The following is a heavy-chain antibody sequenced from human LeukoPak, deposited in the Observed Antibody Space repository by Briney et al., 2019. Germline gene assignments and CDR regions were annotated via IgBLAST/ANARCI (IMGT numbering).Heavy chain of an antibody. D-gene: IGHD6-6*01. CDR1: GGTFSIYA. V-gene: IGHV1-69*04. J-gene: IGHJ5*02. CDR2: IIPIFGIA. CDR3: ARGQKEYSSSSATQRFDH. Sequence: SVTVSFTASGGTFSIYAISWVRQAPGQGLEWMGKIIPIFGIANYAQKFQGRVTITADKSTSTAYMELSSLRSEDTAVYYCARGQKEYSSSSATQRFDHWGQGTLVTVSS.